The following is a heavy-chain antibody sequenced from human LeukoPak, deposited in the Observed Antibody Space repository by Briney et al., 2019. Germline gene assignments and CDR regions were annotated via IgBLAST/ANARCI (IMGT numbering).Heavy chain of an antibody. CDR1: GGSISSSSNY. J-gene: IGHJ4*02. V-gene: IGHV4-39*07. D-gene: IGHD3-22*01. CDR3: AREVRGYSHY. CDR2: IYYSGST. Sequence: SETLSLTCTVSGGSISSSSNYWGWIRQPPGKGLEWIGSIYYSGSTYYNPSLKSRVTMSVDTSKNQFSKNQFSLKLSSVTAADTAVYYCAREVRGYSHYGGQGTLVTVSS.